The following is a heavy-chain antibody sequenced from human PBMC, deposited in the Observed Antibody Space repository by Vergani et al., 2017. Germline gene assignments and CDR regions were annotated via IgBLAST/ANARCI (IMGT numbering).Heavy chain of an antibody. CDR1: GFTFSSYA. J-gene: IGHJ4*02. Sequence: QVQLVESGGGVVQPGRSLRLSCAASGFTFSSYAMHWVRQAPGKGLEWVAVISYDGSNKYYADSVKGRFTISRDNSKNTLYLQMNSLRAEDTAVYYCARTYCDSSGYYFRPPQGDYWGQGTLVTVSS. D-gene: IGHD3-22*01. CDR3: ARTYCDSSGYYFRPPQGDY. CDR2: ISYDGSNK. V-gene: IGHV3-30-3*01.